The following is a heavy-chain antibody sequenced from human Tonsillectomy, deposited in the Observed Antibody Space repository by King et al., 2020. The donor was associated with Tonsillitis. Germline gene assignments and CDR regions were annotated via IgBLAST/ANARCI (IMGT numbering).Heavy chain of an antibody. D-gene: IGHD3-10*01. CDR3: ASMVRGVIIPPDAFDI. V-gene: IGHV4-34*01. J-gene: IGHJ3*02. CDR2: INQSGST. CDR1: GGSFSGYY. Sequence: VQLQQWGAGLLKPSETLSLTCAVYGGSFSGYYWSWIRQPPGKGLEWIGEINQSGSTNYNPSLKSRVTISVDTPKNQFSLKLSSVTAADTAVYYCASMVRGVIIPPDAFDIWGQGTMVTVSS.